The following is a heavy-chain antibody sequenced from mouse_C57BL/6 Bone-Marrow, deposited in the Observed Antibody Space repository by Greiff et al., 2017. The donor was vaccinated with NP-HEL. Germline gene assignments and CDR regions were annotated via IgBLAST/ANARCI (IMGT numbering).Heavy chain of an antibody. Sequence: EVHLVESGGGLVQPGESLKLSCESNEYEFPSHDMSWVRKTPEKRLELVAAINSDGGSTYYPDTMERRFIISRDNTKKTLYLQMSSLRSEDTALYYCARQGGTTVVARYFDYWGQGTTLTVSS. CDR3: ARQGGTTVVARYFDY. V-gene: IGHV5-2*01. CDR2: INSDGGST. D-gene: IGHD1-1*01. J-gene: IGHJ2*01. CDR1: EYEFPSHD.